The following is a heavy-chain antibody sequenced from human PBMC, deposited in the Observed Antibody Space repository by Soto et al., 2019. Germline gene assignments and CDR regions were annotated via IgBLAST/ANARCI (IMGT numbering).Heavy chain of an antibody. J-gene: IGHJ6*02. D-gene: IGHD2-15*01. CDR3: ARDSFFVVVVVAATPIRDYYYGMDV. CDR2: INPSGGST. CDR1: GSTFTSYY. V-gene: IGHV1-46*01. Sequence: VKVSCKASGSTFTSYYMHWVRQAPGQGLEWMGIINPSGGSTSYAQKFQGRVTMTRDTSTSTVYMELSSLRSEDTAVYYCARDSFFVVVVVAATPIRDYYYGMDVWGQGTTVTVSS.